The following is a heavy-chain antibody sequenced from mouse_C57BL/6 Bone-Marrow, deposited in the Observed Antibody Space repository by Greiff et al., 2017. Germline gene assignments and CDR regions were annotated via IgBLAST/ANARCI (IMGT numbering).Heavy chain of an antibody. V-gene: IGHV1-19*01. J-gene: IGHJ4*01. CDR1: GYTFTDYY. Sequence: EVKLQQSGPVLVKPGASVKMSCKASGYTFTDYYMNWVKQSHGKSLEWIGVINPYNGGTSYNQKFKGKATLTVDKSSSTAYMELSSLTSEDSAVYYCARGDYDGGDYAMDYWGQGTSVTVSS. CDR2: INPYNGGT. D-gene: IGHD2-4*01. CDR3: ARGDYDGGDYAMDY.